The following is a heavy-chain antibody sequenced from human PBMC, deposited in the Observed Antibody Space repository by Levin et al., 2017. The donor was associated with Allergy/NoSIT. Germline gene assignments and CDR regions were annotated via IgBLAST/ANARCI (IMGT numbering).Heavy chain of an antibody. Sequence: GESLKISCAASGFTFSSYAMHWVRQAPGKGLEWVAVISYDGSNKYYADSVKGRFTIPRDNSKNTLYLQMNSLRAEETAVYYCARAPPATPLRAAAGIWGQGTLVTVSS. CDR2: ISYDGSNK. CDR1: GFTFSSYA. V-gene: IGHV3-30*14. J-gene: IGHJ4*02. D-gene: IGHD6-13*01. CDR3: ARAPPATPLRAAAGI.